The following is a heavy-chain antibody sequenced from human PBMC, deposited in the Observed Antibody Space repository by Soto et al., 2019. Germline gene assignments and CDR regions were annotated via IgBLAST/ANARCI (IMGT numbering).Heavy chain of an antibody. V-gene: IGHV3-23*01. CDR3: AKEGGLSGSYYISSSYYFDY. CDR2: ISGSGGNT. CDR1: GLPFSSYA. D-gene: IGHD1-26*01. Sequence: PGGSLRLSCAASGLPFSSYAMSWVRQAPGKGLEWVSAISGSGGNTYYADSVKGRFTISRDNSKNTLYLQMNSLRAEDTSVYYCAKEGGLSGSYYISSSYYFDYWGQGTLVTVSS. J-gene: IGHJ4*02.